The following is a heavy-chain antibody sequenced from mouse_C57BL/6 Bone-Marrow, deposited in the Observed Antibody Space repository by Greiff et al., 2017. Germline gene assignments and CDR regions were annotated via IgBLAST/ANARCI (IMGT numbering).Heavy chain of an antibody. D-gene: IGHD4-1*01. V-gene: IGHV8-12*01. CDR3: ARRGTGGFAY. Sequence: QVTLKESGPGLLQPSQTLSLTCSFSGFSLSTSGMGVSWIRQPPGKGLEWLVHTYWDDDKRYHPSLKSRLTISKDTSRNQVFLKITTVDTADTATYYWARRGTGGFAYWGQGTLVTVSA. CDR2: TYWDDDK. J-gene: IGHJ3*01. CDR1: GFSLSTSGMG.